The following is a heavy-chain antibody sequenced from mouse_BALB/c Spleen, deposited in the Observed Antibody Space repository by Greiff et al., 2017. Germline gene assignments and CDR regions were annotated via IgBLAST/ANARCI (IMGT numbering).Heavy chain of an antibody. CDR2: ISYSGST. D-gene: IGHD1-2*01. V-gene: IGHV3-2*02. J-gene: IGHJ2*01. CDR3: ARSASTTAWYYFDY. CDR1: GYSITSDYA. Sequence: EVQLQESGPGLVKPSQSLSLTCTVTGYSITSDYAWNWIRQFPGNKLEWMGYISYSGSTSYNPSLKSRISITRDTSKNQFFLQLNSVTTEDTATYYCARSASTTAWYYFDYWGQGTTLTVSS.